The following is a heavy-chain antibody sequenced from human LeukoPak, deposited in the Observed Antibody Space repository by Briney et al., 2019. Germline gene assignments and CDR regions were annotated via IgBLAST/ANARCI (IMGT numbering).Heavy chain of an antibody. CDR1: GYTLTEVS. CDR3: ARDNSVGGIAWWFDP. J-gene: IGHJ5*02. CDR2: FDPEDGET. D-gene: IGHD1-26*01. Sequence: ASVKVSCKVSGYTLTEVSMHWVRQAPGKGLEWMGGFDPEDGETFYAQKFQGRITLTRDMSATTDYMELSSLTSEDTAVYYCARDNSVGGIAWWFDPWGQGTLVTVSS. V-gene: IGHV1-24*01.